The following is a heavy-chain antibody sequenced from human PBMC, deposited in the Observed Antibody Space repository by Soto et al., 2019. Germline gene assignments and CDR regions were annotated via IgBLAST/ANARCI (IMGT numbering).Heavy chain of an antibody. J-gene: IGHJ4*02. V-gene: IGHV4-59*08. CDR2: IYYSAST. CDR1: GGSISSYY. Sequence: PSETLSLTCTVSGGSISSYYWSWVRHPPGKGLEWIGYIYYSASTNYSPSLKSRVTISVDTSKNQFSLNLSSVTAADTAVYYCARHLPYCGGDCYSLDYWGQGTLVTVSS. D-gene: IGHD2-21*02. CDR3: ARHLPYCGGDCYSLDY.